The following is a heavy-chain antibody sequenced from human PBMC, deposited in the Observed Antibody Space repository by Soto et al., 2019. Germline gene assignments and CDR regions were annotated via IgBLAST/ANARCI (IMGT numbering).Heavy chain of an antibody. CDR3: ARGVSAGVDY. V-gene: IGHV1-8*01. CDR1: GYSFTSLG. J-gene: IGHJ4*02. D-gene: IGHD1-26*01. CDR2: MQPSTGRT. Sequence: ASVKVSCKASGYSFTSLGISWVRQTAGQGLEWMGWMQPSTGRTGYAQKFQGRVTMTRDTSINTAYMELTTLTSDDTAFYYCARGVSAGVDYWGQGTLVTVSS.